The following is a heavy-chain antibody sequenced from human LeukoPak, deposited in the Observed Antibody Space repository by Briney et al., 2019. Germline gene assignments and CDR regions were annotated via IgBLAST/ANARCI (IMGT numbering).Heavy chain of an antibody. J-gene: IGHJ5*01. CDR1: GGSISGSSYF. CDR2: IYYSGNT. D-gene: IGHD4-11*01. V-gene: IGHV4-39*01. CDR3: ARFGSNSFDS. Sequence: SETLSLTCTVSGGSISGSSYFWGWIRQPPGKGLEWIGSIYYSGNTYYNPSLKSRVTISVDTSKNQFSLKLSSVTAADTAVYYCARFGSNSFDSWGQGTLVIVSS.